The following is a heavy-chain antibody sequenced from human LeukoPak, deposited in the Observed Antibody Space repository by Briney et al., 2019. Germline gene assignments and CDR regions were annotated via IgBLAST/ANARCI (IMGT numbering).Heavy chain of an antibody. CDR2: IIPIFGTA. CDR1: GGTFSSCA. V-gene: IGHV1-69*05. Sequence: GASVKVSCKASGGTFSSCAISWVRQAPGQGLEWMGGIIPIFGTANYAQKFQGRVTITTDESTSTAYMELSSLRSEDTAVYYCAREGWFGELGFDDAFDIWGQGTMVTVSS. CDR3: AREGWFGELGFDDAFDI. J-gene: IGHJ3*02. D-gene: IGHD3-10*01.